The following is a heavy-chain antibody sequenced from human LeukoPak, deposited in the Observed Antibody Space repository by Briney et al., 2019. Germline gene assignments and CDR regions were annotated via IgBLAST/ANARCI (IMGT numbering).Heavy chain of an antibody. Sequence: PSQTLSLTCTVSGGSISSGDYYWSWIRQPPGKGLEWIGYIYYSGSTYYNPSLKSRVTISVDTSKKQFSLKLTSVTAADTAVYYCARAKQLVRLLDAFDIWGQGTMVTVSS. J-gene: IGHJ3*02. D-gene: IGHD6-6*01. CDR2: IYYSGST. CDR3: ARAKQLVRLLDAFDI. V-gene: IGHV4-30-4*01. CDR1: GGSISSGDYY.